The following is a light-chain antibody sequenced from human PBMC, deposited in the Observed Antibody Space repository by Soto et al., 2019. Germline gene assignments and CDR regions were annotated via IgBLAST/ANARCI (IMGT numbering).Light chain of an antibody. CDR3: QQYGSSTWT. Sequence: EIVLTQSPGTLSLSPGERATLSCRASPSVSRSYLAWYQQKPGQAPRLLIYGASSRATGIPDRFSGSGSGTDFTLTISRLEPEDFAVYYCQQYGSSTWTFGQGTKVEIK. CDR1: PSVSRSY. J-gene: IGKJ1*01. V-gene: IGKV3-20*01. CDR2: GAS.